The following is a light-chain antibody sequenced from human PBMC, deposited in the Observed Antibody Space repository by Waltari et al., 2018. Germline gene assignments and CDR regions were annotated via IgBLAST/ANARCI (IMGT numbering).Light chain of an antibody. J-gene: IGKJ1*01. Sequence: DIQMTQSPSSLSAFMGESVTITCRTSQIIKNYLNWYHQKPGKPPKLLIYGASSLQSGVPSRFSGSGSGTDFALTINSLQPEDFATYYCQQANNFPRTFGQGTKVEI. V-gene: IGKV1-39*01. CDR1: QIIKNY. CDR2: GAS. CDR3: QQANNFPRT.